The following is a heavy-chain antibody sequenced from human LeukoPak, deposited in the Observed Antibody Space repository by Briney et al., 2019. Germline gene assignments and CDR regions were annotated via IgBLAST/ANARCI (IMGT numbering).Heavy chain of an antibody. J-gene: IGHJ6*02. Sequence: GGSLRLSCTASGFTFGDYAVSWVRRAPGRGLEWVGLIRRRAFGVTADYAASVKGRFTISRDDSKSIAYLQMNSLKTEDTAVYYCTREGAAAAYGMDVWGQGTTVTVSS. CDR2: IRRRAFGVTA. D-gene: IGHD6-13*01. CDR1: GFTFGDYA. CDR3: TREGAAAAYGMDV. V-gene: IGHV3-49*04.